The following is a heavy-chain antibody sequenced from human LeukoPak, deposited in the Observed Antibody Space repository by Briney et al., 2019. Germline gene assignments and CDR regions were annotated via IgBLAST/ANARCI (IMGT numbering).Heavy chain of an antibody. D-gene: IGHD1-20*01. CDR3: ARDDNWNDKPFDL. J-gene: IGHJ4*02. Sequence: GGSLRLSCTASVFTFSFYMMHWVRHAPGKGLEWFSSISTSSSHIYYADSLKGRFTVSRDNAKNSLYLQMNNLRAEDTAVYYCARDDNWNDKPFDLWGPGTLVTVSS. CDR2: ISTSSSHI. V-gene: IGHV3-21*01. CDR1: VFTFSFYM.